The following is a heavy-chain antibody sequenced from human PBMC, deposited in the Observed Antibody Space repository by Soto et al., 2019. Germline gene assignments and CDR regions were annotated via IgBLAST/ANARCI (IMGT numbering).Heavy chain of an antibody. CDR2: INSDGSST. CDR1: GFTFSSYW. V-gene: IGHV3-74*01. D-gene: IGHD1-26*01. CDR3: ARGSLWELHGWFDP. J-gene: IGHJ5*02. Sequence: GGSLRLSCAASGFTFSSYWMHWVRQAPGKGLVWVSRINSDGSSTSYADSVKGRFTISRDNAKNTLYLQMNSLRAEDTAVYYCARGSLWELHGWFDPWGQGTLVTVSS.